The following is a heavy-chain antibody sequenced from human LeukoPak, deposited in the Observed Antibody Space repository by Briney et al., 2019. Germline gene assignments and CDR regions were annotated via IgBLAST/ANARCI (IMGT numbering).Heavy chain of an antibody. V-gene: IGHV4-4*07. CDR3: ASAGGRGWFDP. CDR2: IYTSRST. Sequence: PAETLTLTCTVSGGSISSYYWSWIRQPAGKGLEWIGRIYTSRSTNYNPSLKSRVTMSVDTSKNHFSLKRSSVPAADTAVYYCASAGGRGWFDPWGQGTLVTVSS. D-gene: IGHD1-1*01. J-gene: IGHJ5*02. CDR1: GGSISSYY.